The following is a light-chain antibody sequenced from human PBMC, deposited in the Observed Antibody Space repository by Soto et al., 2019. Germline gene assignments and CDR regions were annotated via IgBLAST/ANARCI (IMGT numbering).Light chain of an antibody. CDR2: GNT. V-gene: IGLV1-40*01. CDR3: LSFDSSLSVV. J-gene: IGLJ2*01. Sequence: QSVLTQPPSVSGAPGQTVTISCTGSSSNIAAGYDVHWYQQLPGRAPKLLIYGNTNRPSGVPDRFSGSKSGTSASLAITGLWAEDEADYYCLSFDSSLSVVFGGGPRLT. CDR1: SSNIAAGYD.